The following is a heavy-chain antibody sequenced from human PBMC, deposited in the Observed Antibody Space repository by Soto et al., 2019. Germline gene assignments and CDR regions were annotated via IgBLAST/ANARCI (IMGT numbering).Heavy chain of an antibody. Sequence: QVQLVQSGAEVKKPGSSVKVSCKASGGTFSSYAISWVRQAPGQGLEWMGGINPIFGTANYAQKFQGKVTITADESTSTAYMELSSLRSEDTAVYYCARPTSYSNYVGGDAFDIWGQGTMVTVSS. D-gene: IGHD4-4*01. CDR1: GGTFSSYA. V-gene: IGHV1-69*01. J-gene: IGHJ3*02. CDR2: INPIFGTA. CDR3: ARPTSYSNYVGGDAFDI.